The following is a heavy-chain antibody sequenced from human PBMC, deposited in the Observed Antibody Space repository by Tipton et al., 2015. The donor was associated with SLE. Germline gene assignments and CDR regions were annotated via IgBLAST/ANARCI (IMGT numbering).Heavy chain of an antibody. CDR3: ARKRNGMGI. CDR2: IYYSGSTNYSGST. CDR1: GGSISSYY. V-gene: IGHV4-59*12. J-gene: IGHJ3*02. D-gene: IGHD5-24*01. Sequence: TLSLTCTVSGGSISSYYWSWIRRPPGKGLEWIGYIYYSGSTNYSGSTNYNPSLKSRVTISLDTSKNQFSLKLSSVTAADTAVYYCARKRNGMGIWGQGTMVTVSS.